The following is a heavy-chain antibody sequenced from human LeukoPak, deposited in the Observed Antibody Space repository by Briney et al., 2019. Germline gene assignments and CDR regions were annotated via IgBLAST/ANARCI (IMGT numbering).Heavy chain of an antibody. CDR3: ARHGEMATNNAFYFDY. V-gene: IGHV4-59*08. J-gene: IGHJ4*02. CDR2: IYYSGST. Sequence: PSETLSLTCTVSGGSIGSYYWSWIRQPPGKGLEWIGYIYYSGSTNYNPSLKSRVTISVDTSKNQFSLKLSSVTAADTAVYYCARHGEMATNNAFYFDYWGQGTLVTVSS. D-gene: IGHD5-24*01. CDR1: GGSIGSYY.